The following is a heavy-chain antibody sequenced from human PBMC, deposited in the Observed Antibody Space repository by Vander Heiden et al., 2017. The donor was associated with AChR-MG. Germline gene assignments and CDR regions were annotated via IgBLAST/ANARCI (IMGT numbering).Heavy chain of an antibody. V-gene: IGHV3-74*01. D-gene: IGHD3-3*01. CDR1: GFTFSSYW. CDR3: ARDPTYYDFWSGYFYDAFDI. CDR2: INSDGSST. Sequence: EVQLVESGGGLVQPGGSLRLSCAASGFTFSSYWMHWVRQAPGKGLVWVSRINSDGSSTSYADSGKGRFTISRDNAKNTLYLQMNSLRAEDTAVYYCARDPTYYDFWSGYFYDAFDIWGQGTMVTVSS. J-gene: IGHJ3*02.